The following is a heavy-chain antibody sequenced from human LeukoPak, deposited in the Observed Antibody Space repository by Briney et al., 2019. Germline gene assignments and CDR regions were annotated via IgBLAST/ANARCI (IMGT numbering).Heavy chain of an antibody. Sequence: PSETLSLTCTVSGGSISSYYWSWIRQPAGKGLEWIGRIYTSGSTNYNPSLKSRVTMSVDTSKNQFSLKLSSVTAADTAVYYCAIGRYGSGSYYSPTFGMDVWGQGTTVTVSS. CDR1: GGSISSYY. CDR3: AIGRYGSGSYYSPTFGMDV. J-gene: IGHJ6*02. V-gene: IGHV4-4*07. D-gene: IGHD3-10*01. CDR2: IYTSGST.